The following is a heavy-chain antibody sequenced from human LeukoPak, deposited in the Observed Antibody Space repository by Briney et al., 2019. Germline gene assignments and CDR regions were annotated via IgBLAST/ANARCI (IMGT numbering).Heavy chain of an antibody. J-gene: IGHJ4*01. Sequence: ASVRVSCKASGYSFTDYYLHWVRQAPGQGPEWMGWMKPESGKTGTAQRFQGRVTLTRDTSTSTAYMEVNRLTSDDTAIYYCARDKNPTVFDYWGRGTLVTVSS. V-gene: IGHV1-2*02. CDR1: GYSFTDYY. CDR3: ARDKNPTVFDY. CDR2: MKPESGKT.